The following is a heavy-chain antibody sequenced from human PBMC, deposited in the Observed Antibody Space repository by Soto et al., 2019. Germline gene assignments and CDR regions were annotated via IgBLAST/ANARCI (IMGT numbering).Heavy chain of an antibody. D-gene: IGHD6-6*01. CDR1: GGSFSGYY. V-gene: IGHV4-34*01. Sequence: QVQLQQWGAGLLKPSETLSLTCAVYGGSFSGYYWSWIRQPPGKGLEWIGEINHSGSTNYNPSLKSRVTISVDTSKNQFSLKLSSVTAADTAVYYWARASSSPVLSHYYYYMDVWGKGTTVTVSS. CDR2: INHSGST. CDR3: ARASSSPVLSHYYYYMDV. J-gene: IGHJ6*03.